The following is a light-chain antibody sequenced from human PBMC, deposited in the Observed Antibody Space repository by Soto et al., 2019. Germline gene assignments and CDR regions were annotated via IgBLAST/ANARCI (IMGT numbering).Light chain of an antibody. Sequence: DIQMTQSPSSLSASVGDRVSITCRASQGIGNDLGWYQQKPGKAPRRLIYAASTLQSGVPSSSGGSGSGTEFTLTISSLQPEDFATYYCLQHNSYPRTFGQGTKVEF. CDR3: LQHNSYPRT. CDR2: AAS. V-gene: IGKV1-17*01. J-gene: IGKJ1*01. CDR1: QGIGND.